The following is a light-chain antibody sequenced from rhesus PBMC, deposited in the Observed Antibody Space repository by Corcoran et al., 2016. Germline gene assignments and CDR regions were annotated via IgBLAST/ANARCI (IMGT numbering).Light chain of an antibody. Sequence: GDRVTITCRASQTISSYLAWYQQKPGKVPKLLIYAASSLESGVPSRFSGSGSGTDFTLTISSLQPEDFATYYCQQPHSHPYSFGQGTKVEIQ. CDR2: AAS. J-gene: IGKJ2*01. CDR1: QTISSY. CDR3: QQPHSHPYS. V-gene: IGKV1-44*01.